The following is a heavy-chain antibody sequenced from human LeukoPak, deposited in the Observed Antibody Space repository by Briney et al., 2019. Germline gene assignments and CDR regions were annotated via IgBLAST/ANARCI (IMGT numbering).Heavy chain of an antibody. CDR1: GGSFSGYY. J-gene: IGHJ5*02. CDR2: INHSGST. V-gene: IGHV4-34*01. CDR3: ARESVVPAATRFDP. Sequence: SETLSLTCAVYGGSFSGYYWSWIRQPPGKGLEWIGEINHSGSTNYNPSLKSRVTISVDTSKNQFSLKLSSVTAADTAVYYCARESVVPAATRFDPWGQGTLVTVSS. D-gene: IGHD2-2*01.